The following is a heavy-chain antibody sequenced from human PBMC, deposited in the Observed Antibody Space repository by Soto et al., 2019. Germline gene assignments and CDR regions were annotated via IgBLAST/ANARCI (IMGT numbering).Heavy chain of an antibody. CDR2: MNPSSGNT. CDR3: ARAKGYPGGPYYYYYMDV. D-gene: IGHD1-1*01. CDR1: GYTFTSYD. Sequence: ASVKVSCKASGYTFTSYDINWVRQATGQGLEWMGWMNPSSGNTGYAQKFQGGVTMTRNTSISTAYMELSSLRSEDTAVYYCARAKGYPGGPYYYYYMDVWGKGTTVTVSS. J-gene: IGHJ6*03. V-gene: IGHV1-8*01.